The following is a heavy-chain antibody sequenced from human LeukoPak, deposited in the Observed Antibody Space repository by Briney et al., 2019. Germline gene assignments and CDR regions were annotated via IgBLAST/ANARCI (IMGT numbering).Heavy chain of an antibody. CDR2: ISYDGSNK. CDR3: ARDRGELRFLEWLFCDY. CDR1: GFTFSSYA. D-gene: IGHD3-3*01. Sequence: PGRSLRLSCAASGFTFSSYAMHWVRQAPGKGLEWVAVISYDGSNKYYADSVKGRFTISRDNSKNTLYLQMNSLRAEDTAVYYCARDRGELRFLEWLFCDYWGQGTLVTVSS. J-gene: IGHJ4*02. V-gene: IGHV3-30-3*01.